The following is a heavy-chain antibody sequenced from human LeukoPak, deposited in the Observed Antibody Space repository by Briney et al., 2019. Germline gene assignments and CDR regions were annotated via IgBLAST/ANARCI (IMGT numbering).Heavy chain of an antibody. CDR2: INHDGSST. V-gene: IGHV3-74*01. Sequence: PGGSLRLSCAASGFTFNYYWMHWVRQAPGKGLGWVSHINHDGSSTSYADSVKGRFTISRDNAKNTLYLQMNSLRAEDTAVYYCARAPYSSGRNYYFDSWGQGTLVTVSS. D-gene: IGHD3-22*01. CDR3: ARAPYSSGRNYYFDS. CDR1: GFTFNYYW. J-gene: IGHJ4*02.